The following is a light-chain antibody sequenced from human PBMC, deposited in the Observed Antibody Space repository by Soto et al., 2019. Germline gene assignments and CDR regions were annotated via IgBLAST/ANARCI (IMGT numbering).Light chain of an antibody. CDR1: ESISTS. CDR2: GAS. Sequence: EMVLAQSPGTLSLSPGERATLSCRASESISTSLAWFQQKPGQAPRLLVYGASSRATDIPDRFTGSGSGTDFTLTISRLEPEDFAVYYCHQYGTSPLTFGGGTKVDI. CDR3: HQYGTSPLT. V-gene: IGKV3-20*01. J-gene: IGKJ4*01.